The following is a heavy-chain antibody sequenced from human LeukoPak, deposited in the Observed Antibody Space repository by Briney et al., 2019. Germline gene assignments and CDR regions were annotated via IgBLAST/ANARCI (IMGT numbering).Heavy chain of an antibody. V-gene: IGHV1-69*04. J-gene: IGHJ3*02. CDR1: GGTFSSYA. CDR3: ARRGDDFDI. CDR2: IIPILGIA. Sequence: GASVKVSCKASGGTFSSYAISWVRQAPGQGLEWMGRIIPILGIANYAQKFQGRVTITADESTSTAYMELSSLRSEDTAVYYCARRGDDFDIWGQGTMVTVSS. D-gene: IGHD3-10*01.